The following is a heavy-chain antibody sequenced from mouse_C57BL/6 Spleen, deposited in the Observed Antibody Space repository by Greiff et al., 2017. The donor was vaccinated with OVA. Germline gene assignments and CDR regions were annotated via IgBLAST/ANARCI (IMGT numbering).Heavy chain of an antibody. D-gene: IGHD1-1*01. CDR2: INPNNGGT. CDR1: GYTFTDYY. J-gene: IGHJ3*01. V-gene: IGHV1-26*01. Sequence: EVQLQQSGPELVKPGASVKISCKASGYTFTDYYMNWVKQSHGKSLEWIGDINPNNGGTSYNQKFKGKATLTVDKSSSTAYMERRSLTSEDSAVYYCARSTTVVATKFAYWGQGTLVTVSA. CDR3: ARSTTVVATKFAY.